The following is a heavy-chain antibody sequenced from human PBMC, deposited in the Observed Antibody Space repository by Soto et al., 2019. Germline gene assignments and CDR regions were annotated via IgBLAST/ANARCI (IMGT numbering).Heavy chain of an antibody. D-gene: IGHD6-13*01. Sequence: GGSLRLSCAASGFTFRSFTMNWVRQAAGKGLEWVSTISSNSAYIYYTDALRGRFTISRDNAKNSLHLQMNSLRAEDTAVYYCTRDASRDSSARGWFDPWGPGTLVTVSS. CDR3: TRDASRDSSARGWFDP. J-gene: IGHJ5*02. CDR1: GFTFRSFT. V-gene: IGHV3-21*01. CDR2: ISSNSAYI.